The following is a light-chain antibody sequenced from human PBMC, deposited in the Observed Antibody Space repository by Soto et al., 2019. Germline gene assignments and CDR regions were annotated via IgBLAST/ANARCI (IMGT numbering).Light chain of an antibody. CDR3: QQYYSYPWT. Sequence: DIQMTQSPSTLSASVGDRVTITCRASQSISNWLAWYQQKPGKAPKGLISKASTLESGAPSRFSGSGSGTEFTLTISSLQPDDFATYYCQQYYSYPWTFGQGTGVESK. J-gene: IGKJ1*01. CDR1: QSISNW. CDR2: KAS. V-gene: IGKV1-5*03.